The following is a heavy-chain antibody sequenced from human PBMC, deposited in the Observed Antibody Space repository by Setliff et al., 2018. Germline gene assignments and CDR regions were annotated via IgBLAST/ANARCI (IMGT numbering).Heavy chain of an antibody. Sequence: GASVKVSCKASGATFSSYGISWVRQAPGQGLEWMGGTIPMFGTTEYAQKFQGRLTIIPDESTNTAFMQLSSLRSDDTAVYYCVREGVDSRSSTDYRYYMDVWGKGTTVTVSS. D-gene: IGHD3-22*01. CDR2: TIPMFGTT. J-gene: IGHJ6*03. CDR1: GATFSSYG. CDR3: VREGVDSRSSTDYRYYMDV. V-gene: IGHV1-69*13.